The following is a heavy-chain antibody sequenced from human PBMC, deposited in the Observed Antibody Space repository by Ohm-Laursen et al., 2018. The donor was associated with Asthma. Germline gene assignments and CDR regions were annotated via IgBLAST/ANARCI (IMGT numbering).Heavy chain of an antibody. CDR3: ARGGSCTGGICQYYRGLDV. D-gene: IGHD2-8*02. CDR2: INTGNGNT. V-gene: IGHV1-3*04. Sequence: GASVKVSCKTSGYTFPNYAMHWVRQAPGQGLELMGWINTGNGNTYYSPKFQGRVTITRDTSASSAYMDLSSLRFEDTAVYYCARGGSCTGGICQYYRGLDVWGQGTTVTVSS. J-gene: IGHJ6*02. CDR1: GYTFPNYA.